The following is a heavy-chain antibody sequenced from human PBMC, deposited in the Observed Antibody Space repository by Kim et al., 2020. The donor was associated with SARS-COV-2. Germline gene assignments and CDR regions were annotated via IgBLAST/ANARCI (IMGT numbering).Heavy chain of an antibody. CDR3: AKDLLSSGPLDF. D-gene: IGHD3-22*01. V-gene: IGHV3-53*01. J-gene: IGHJ3*01. Sequence: YYADSMKGRYAISRDSSKNKLYLQMDSLRSEDTAVYFCAKDLLSSGPLDFWGQGTMVTVSS.